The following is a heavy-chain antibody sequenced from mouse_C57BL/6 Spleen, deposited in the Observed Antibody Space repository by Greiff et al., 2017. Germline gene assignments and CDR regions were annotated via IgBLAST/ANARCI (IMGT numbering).Heavy chain of an antibody. CDR2: INPNNGGT. V-gene: IGHV1-26*01. Sequence: VQLQQSGPELVKPGASVKISCKASGYTFTDYYMNWVKQSHGKSLEWIGDINPNNGGTSYNQKFKGKATLTVDKSSSTAYMELRSLTSEDSAVYYCASDGSSPVAYWGQGTLVTVSA. D-gene: IGHD1-1*01. CDR1: GYTFTDYY. CDR3: ASDGSSPVAY. J-gene: IGHJ3*01.